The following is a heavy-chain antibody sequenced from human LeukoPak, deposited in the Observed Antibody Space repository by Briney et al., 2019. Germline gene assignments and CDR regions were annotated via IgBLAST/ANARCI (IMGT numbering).Heavy chain of an antibody. CDR2: IYYSGST. CDR3: ARVSSSSRPNFDY. V-gene: IGHV4-39*01. J-gene: IGHJ4*02. Sequence: SETLSLTCTVSGGSISNSSHYWGWIRQPPGKGLEWIGSIYYSGSTYYNPFLKSRVTISVDTSKNQFSLKLSSVTAADTAVYYCARVSSSSRPNFDYWGQGTLVTVSS. CDR1: GGSISNSSHY. D-gene: IGHD6-6*01.